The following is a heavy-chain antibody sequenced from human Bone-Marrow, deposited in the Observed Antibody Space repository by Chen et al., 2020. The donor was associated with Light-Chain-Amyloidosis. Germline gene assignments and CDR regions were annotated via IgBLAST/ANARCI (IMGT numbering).Heavy chain of an antibody. V-gene: IGHV3-23*04. J-gene: IGHJ4*02. CDR3: TRKGGYFDF. CDR1: GVNFSSFG. D-gene: IGHD3-10*01. Sequence: EVQLVESGGGLVQPGGSLRRSCATSGVNFSSFGMSWVRQAPGQGLEWVSTVSGSTVSTYYAGAVKGRFIVSRDNSKSTLYLQMNSLRAGDTAVYFCTRKGGYFDFWGQGSLVTVSS. CDR2: VSGSTVST.